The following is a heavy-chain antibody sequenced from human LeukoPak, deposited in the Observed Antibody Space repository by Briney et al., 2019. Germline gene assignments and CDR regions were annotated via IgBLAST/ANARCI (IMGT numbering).Heavy chain of an antibody. Sequence: ASVKVSCKASGGTFSSYAISWVRQAPGQGLEWMGGIIPIFGTANYAQKFQGRVTITTDESTSTAYMELSSLRSEDTAVYYCARGALQNFYGYYYYYMDVWGKGTTVTVSS. CDR3: ARGALQNFYGYYYYYMDV. CDR2: IIPIFGTA. D-gene: IGHD2/OR15-2a*01. V-gene: IGHV1-69*05. CDR1: GGTFSSYA. J-gene: IGHJ6*03.